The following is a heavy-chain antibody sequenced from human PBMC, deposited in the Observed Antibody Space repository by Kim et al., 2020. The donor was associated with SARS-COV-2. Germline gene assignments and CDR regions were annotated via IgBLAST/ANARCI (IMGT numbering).Heavy chain of an antibody. CDR2: IKSKTDGGTT. CDR1: GFTFSNAW. Sequence: VGSLRLSCAASGFTFSNAWMSWVRQAPGKGLEWVGRIKSKTDGGTTDYAAPVKGRFTISRDDSKNTLYLQMNSLKTEDTAVYYCTTDHYYGSGSYRYYFDYWGQGTLVTVSS. CDR3: TTDHYYGSGSYRYYFDY. D-gene: IGHD3-10*01. J-gene: IGHJ4*02. V-gene: IGHV3-15*01.